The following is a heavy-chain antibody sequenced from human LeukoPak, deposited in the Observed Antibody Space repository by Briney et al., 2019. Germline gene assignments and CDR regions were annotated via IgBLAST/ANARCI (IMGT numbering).Heavy chain of an antibody. CDR2: INHSGST. Sequence: PSETLSLTCAVYGGSFSGYYWSWIRQPPGKGLEWIGEINHSGSTYYNPSLKSRVTISVDRSKNQFSLKLSSVTAADTAVYYCARGAVLDYYDSSGYQDAFDIWGQGTMITVSS. CDR3: ARGAVLDYYDSSGYQDAFDI. V-gene: IGHV4-34*01. J-gene: IGHJ3*02. CDR1: GGSFSGYY. D-gene: IGHD3-22*01.